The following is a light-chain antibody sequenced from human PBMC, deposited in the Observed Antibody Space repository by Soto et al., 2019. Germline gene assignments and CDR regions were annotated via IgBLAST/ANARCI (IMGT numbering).Light chain of an antibody. J-gene: IGKJ5*01. Sequence: EIVLTQSPGTLSLSPGERATLSCRASQSVSSSYLAWYQQKPGQAPRLLIYGAYSRATGIPDRFSGSESGTDFTLTISRLEPADFAVYYCQQYGSSPPITFGQGTRLEIK. CDR1: QSVSSSY. CDR2: GAY. CDR3: QQYGSSPPIT. V-gene: IGKV3-20*01.